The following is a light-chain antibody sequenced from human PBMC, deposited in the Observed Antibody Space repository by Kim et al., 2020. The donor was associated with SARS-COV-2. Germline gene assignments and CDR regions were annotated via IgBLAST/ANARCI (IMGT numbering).Light chain of an antibody. Sequence: AFVGDTVTITCRASQAIDRRLNWYQQKSGKAPKLLIYTASSLHSGVPSRFTGSGSGTDYTLTISGLQPEDFATYYCQQSFSSFTTFGQGTRLEIK. CDR2: TAS. V-gene: IGKV1-39*01. CDR1: QAIDRR. J-gene: IGKJ5*01. CDR3: QQSFSSFTT.